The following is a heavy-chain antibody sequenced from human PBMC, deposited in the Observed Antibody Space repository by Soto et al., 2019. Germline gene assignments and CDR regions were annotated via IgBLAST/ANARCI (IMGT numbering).Heavy chain of an antibody. CDR3: ARVHGYSSSSPYYYGMDV. V-gene: IGHV3-21*01. Sequence: PGGSLRLSCAASGFTFISYSMNWVRQAPGEGLEWVSSISSSSYIYYADSVKGRFTISRDNAKNSLYLQMNSLRAEDTAVYYCARVHGYSSSSPYYYGMDVWGQGTTVTVSS. D-gene: IGHD6-6*01. CDR1: GFTFISYS. CDR2: ISSSSYI. J-gene: IGHJ6*02.